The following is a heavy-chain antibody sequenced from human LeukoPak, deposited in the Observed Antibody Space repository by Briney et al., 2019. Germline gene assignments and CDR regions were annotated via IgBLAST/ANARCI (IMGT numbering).Heavy chain of an antibody. J-gene: IGHJ5*02. V-gene: IGHV4-30-4*01. CDR2: IYYSGNT. Sequence: SETLSLTCTVSGGSISSGDYYWSWIRQPPGKGLEWIGYIYYSGNTYYNPSLKSRVTISVDTSKNQFSLKLSSATAADTAVYYCAREEVGYSYGYKWFDPWGQGTLVTVSS. CDR1: GGSISSGDYY. CDR3: AREEVGYSYGYKWFDP. D-gene: IGHD5-18*01.